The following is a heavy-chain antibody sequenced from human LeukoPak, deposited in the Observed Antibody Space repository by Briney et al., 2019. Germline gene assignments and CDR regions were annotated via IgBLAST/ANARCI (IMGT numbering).Heavy chain of an antibody. V-gene: IGHV3-74*01. CDR2: INSDGSST. D-gene: IGHD3-22*01. Sequence: GGSLRLSCAATGFTFSSYWMHWVRQAPGKGLVWVSRINSDGSSTIYADSVKGRFTISRDNAKNTLYLQMNSPRAEDTAVYYCAREASQYYYDSSGYAFDIWGQGTMVTVSS. J-gene: IGHJ3*02. CDR1: GFTFSSYW. CDR3: AREASQYYYDSSGYAFDI.